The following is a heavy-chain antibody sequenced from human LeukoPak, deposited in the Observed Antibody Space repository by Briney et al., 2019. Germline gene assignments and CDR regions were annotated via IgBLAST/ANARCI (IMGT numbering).Heavy chain of an antibody. J-gene: IGHJ4*02. CDR3: ARGVDIVATWVFDY. D-gene: IGHD5-12*01. CDR1: GFTVSSNY. Sequence: PGGSLRLSCAASGFTVSSNYMSWVREAPGKGLEWGSVIYSGGSTYYADSVKGRFTISRYNSKNTLYLQMNSLRAEDTAVYYCARGVDIVATWVFDYWGQGTLVTVSS. CDR2: IYSGGST. V-gene: IGHV3-66*01.